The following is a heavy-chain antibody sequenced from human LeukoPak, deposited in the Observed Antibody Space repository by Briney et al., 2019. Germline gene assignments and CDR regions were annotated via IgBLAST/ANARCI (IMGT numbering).Heavy chain of an antibody. D-gene: IGHD6-13*01. J-gene: IGHJ3*02. CDR2: IYAGDSST. Sequence: GESLKISCKGSGYSFRSYWIGWVRQMPGKGLEWMGMIYAGDSSTRYSPSFQGQVTISADKSISTAYLQWSSLKASDTAMYYCASYSSSWYHDAFDIWGQGTMVTVSS. CDR3: ASYSSSWYHDAFDI. V-gene: IGHV5-51*01. CDR1: GYSFRSYW.